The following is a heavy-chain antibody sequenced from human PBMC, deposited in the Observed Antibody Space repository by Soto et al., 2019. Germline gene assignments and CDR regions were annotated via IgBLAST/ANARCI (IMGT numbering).Heavy chain of an antibody. CDR1: GFDFNTYA. J-gene: IGHJ3*02. CDR2: VNTGSRP. Sequence: VQLLESGGGLVQRGGSLRLSCAASGFDFNTYAMTWVRQAPGRGLVWVSTVNTGSRPYYADSVKGRFTSFRDNSKNTLYLQVDSLRDEDTAVYYCATDSWGTVTGAFDIWGQGTMVIVSS. D-gene: IGHD4-17*01. CDR3: ATDSWGTVTGAFDI. V-gene: IGHV3-23*01.